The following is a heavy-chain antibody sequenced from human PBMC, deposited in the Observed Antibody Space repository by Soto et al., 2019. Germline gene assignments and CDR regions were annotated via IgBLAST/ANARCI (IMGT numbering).Heavy chain of an antibody. CDR2: IYSGGST. D-gene: IGHD4-17*01. CDR1: GFTVSSNY. CDR3: ARVGLTVITMPPYYYYYVIDF. V-gene: IGHV3-66*01. J-gene: IGHJ6*02. Sequence: GGSLRLSCAASGFTVSSNYMSWVRQAPGKGLEWVSVIYSGGSTYYADSVKGRFTISRDNSKNTLYLQMNSLRAEDTAVYYCARVGLTVITMPPYYYYYVIDFWGQGSTVTGSS.